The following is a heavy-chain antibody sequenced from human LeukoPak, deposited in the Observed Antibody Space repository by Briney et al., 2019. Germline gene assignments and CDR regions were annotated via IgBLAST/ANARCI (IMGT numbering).Heavy chain of an antibody. CDR1: GFTVSSNY. D-gene: IGHD2-21*02. CDR2: IYSGGST. J-gene: IGHJ6*02. V-gene: IGHV3-66*01. CDR3: ARDQPHRYCGGCCYSVFNYYYGMDV. Sequence: GGSLRLSCAASGFTVSSNYMSWVRQAPGKGLEWVSVIYSGGSTYYADSVKGRFTISRDNSKNTLYLQMNSLRAEDTAVYYCARDQPHRYCGGCCYSVFNYYYGMDVWGQGTTVTVSS.